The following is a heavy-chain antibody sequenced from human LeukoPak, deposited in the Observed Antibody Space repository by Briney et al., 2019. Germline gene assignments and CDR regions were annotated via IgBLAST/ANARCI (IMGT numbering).Heavy chain of an antibody. CDR1: GGSFSGYY. J-gene: IGHJ4*02. CDR2: INHSGST. V-gene: IGHV4-34*01. Sequence: SETLSLTCAVYGGSFSGYYWSWIRQPPGKGLEWIGEINHSGSTYYNPSLKSRVTISVDTSKNQFSLKLSSVTAADTAVYYCARVGLDIGATFDYWGQGTLVTVSS. D-gene: IGHD5-12*01. CDR3: ARVGLDIGATFDY.